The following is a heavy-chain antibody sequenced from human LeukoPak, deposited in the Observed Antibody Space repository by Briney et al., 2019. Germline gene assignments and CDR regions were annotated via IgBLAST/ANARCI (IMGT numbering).Heavy chain of an antibody. V-gene: IGHV4-34*01. Sequence: SETLSLTCAVSGGSISGYYWSWSRQPPGTGLGWIGEINHCGSTNYNHSLKSRVTISVDTSKNQFSLKLSSVTAADTAVYYCASLPNVDTAMVRRYYFDYWGQGTLVTVSS. CDR2: INHCGST. CDR1: GGSISGYY. J-gene: IGHJ4*02. D-gene: IGHD5-18*01. CDR3: ASLPNVDTAMVRRYYFDY.